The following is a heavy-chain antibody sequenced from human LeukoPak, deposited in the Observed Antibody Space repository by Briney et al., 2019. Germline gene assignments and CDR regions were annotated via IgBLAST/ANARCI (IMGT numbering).Heavy chain of an antibody. D-gene: IGHD2-15*01. CDR3: AKDGHCSGGSCYSYAFDI. V-gene: IGHV3-23*01. CDR1: GFTFSSYA. Sequence: GGSLRLSCAASGFTFSSYAMSWVRQAPGKGLEWVSAISGSGGSTYYADSVKGRFTIPRDNSKNTLYLQMNSLRAEDTAVYYCAKDGHCSGGSCYSYAFDIWGQGTMVTVSS. J-gene: IGHJ3*02. CDR2: ISGSGGST.